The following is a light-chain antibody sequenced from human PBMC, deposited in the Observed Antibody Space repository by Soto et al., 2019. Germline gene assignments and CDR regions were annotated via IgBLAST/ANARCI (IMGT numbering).Light chain of an antibody. J-gene: IGLJ2*01. CDR3: SSYEGSNSVV. Sequence: QSALTQPPSASGSPGQSVTISCTGTSSDVGGYNYVSWYQQHPGKAPKLMIYEVSKRPSGVPDRFSGYRSGNTASLTVSGIQDEDEADYSCSSYEGSNSVVFGGGTKLTVL. CDR1: SSDVGGYNY. CDR2: EVS. V-gene: IGLV2-8*01.